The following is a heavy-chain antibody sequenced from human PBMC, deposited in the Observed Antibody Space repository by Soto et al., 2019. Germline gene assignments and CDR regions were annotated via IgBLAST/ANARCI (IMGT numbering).Heavy chain of an antibody. CDR2: INPNSGGT. D-gene: IGHD6-6*01. V-gene: IGHV1-2*02. J-gene: IGHJ4*02. Sequence: QVQLVQSGAEVKKPGASVKVSCKASGYTFTGYYMHWVRQAPGQGLEWMGWINPNSGGTNYAQKFQGRVTITADESTSTAYMELSSLRSEDTAVYYCARGKAYSSSSRQFDYWGQGTLVTVSS. CDR3: ARGKAYSSSSRQFDY. CDR1: GYTFTGYY.